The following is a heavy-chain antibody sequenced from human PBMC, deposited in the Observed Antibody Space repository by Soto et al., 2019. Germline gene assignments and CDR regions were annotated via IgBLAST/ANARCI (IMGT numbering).Heavy chain of an antibody. J-gene: IGHJ4*02. Sequence: QVQLQESGPGLVKPSQTLSLTCTVSGGSISSGGYYWSWIRQHPGKGLEWIGYIYYSGSTYYNPSLTSRVTISVDTSKNQFSLKLSSVTAADTAMYYCAREGGIVGATAADYWGQGTLVTVSS. CDR1: GGSISSGGYY. D-gene: IGHD1-26*01. CDR2: IYYSGST. CDR3: AREGGIVGATAADY. V-gene: IGHV4-31*03.